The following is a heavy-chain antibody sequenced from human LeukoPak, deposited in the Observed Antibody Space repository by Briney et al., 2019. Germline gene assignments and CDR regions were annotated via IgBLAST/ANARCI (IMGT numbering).Heavy chain of an antibody. D-gene: IGHD3-16*02. CDR2: IKQDGSEK. J-gene: IGHJ4*02. CDR3: ARFYVWGSYRHLDY. CDR1: GFTFSSYW. V-gene: IGHV3-7*01. Sequence: GGSLRLSCAASGFTFSSYWMSWVRQAPGKGLEWVANIKQDGSEKYYVDSVKGRFTISRDNAKNSLYLQMNGLRAEDTAVYYCARFYVWGSYRHLDYWGQGNLVTVSS.